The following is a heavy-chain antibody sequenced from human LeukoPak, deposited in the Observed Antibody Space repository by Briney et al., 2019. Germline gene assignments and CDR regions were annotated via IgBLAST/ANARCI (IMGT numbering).Heavy chain of an antibody. Sequence: PGGSLRLSCAASGFTFSSYAMSWVRQAPGKGLEWVSAISGSGGSTYYADSVKGRFTISRDNSKNTLYLQMNSLRAEDTAVYYCARQWSYGVCFDIWGQGTMVTVSS. CDR1: GFTFSSYA. V-gene: IGHV3-23*01. D-gene: IGHD5-18*01. CDR3: ARQWSYGVCFDI. CDR2: ISGSGGST. J-gene: IGHJ3*02.